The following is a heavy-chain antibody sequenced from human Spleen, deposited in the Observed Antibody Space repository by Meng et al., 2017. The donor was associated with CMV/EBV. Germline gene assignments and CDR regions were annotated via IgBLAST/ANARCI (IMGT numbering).Heavy chain of an antibody. J-gene: IGHJ5*02. Sequence: GESLKISCAASGFTFSNYAMDWVRQAPGKGLEWATFISYDGSNKNYSDSVKGRFTISRDNAKNTLYLQMNSLRAEDTAVYYCARSEFDPWGQGTLVTVSS. CDR2: ISYDGSNK. V-gene: IGHV3-30-3*01. CDR3: ARSEFDP. CDR1: GFTFSNYA.